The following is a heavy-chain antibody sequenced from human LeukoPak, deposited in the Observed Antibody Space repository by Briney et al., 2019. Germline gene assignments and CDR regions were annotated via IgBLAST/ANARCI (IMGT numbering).Heavy chain of an antibody. V-gene: IGHV4-59*01. CDR3: ARLFHPALSGNYPFDY. J-gene: IGHJ4*02. D-gene: IGHD1-26*01. CDR1: GGSINSYY. Sequence: PSETLSLTCTVSGGSINSYYWSWIRQPPGKGLEWIAYIYYSGSTSYNPSLKTRLTISVDTSKNQFSLKLNSVTAADTAMYYCARLFHPALSGNYPFDYWGQGTLVTVSS. CDR2: IYYSGST.